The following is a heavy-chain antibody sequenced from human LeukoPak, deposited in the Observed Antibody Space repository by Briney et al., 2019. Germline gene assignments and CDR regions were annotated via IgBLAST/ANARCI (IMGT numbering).Heavy chain of an antibody. J-gene: IGHJ4*02. D-gene: IGHD2-8*02. V-gene: IGHV1-18*01. CDR1: GYTFTSYD. CDR3: ARDAPAWSRDY. Sequence: ASVKVSCKASGYTFTSYDINWVRQAPGQGLEWMGWISGDNGDTNYAQKFQGRVTMSTDRSTNTAYMELRSLRSDDTAVFYCARDAPAWSRDYWGQGTLVTVSS. CDR2: ISGDNGDT.